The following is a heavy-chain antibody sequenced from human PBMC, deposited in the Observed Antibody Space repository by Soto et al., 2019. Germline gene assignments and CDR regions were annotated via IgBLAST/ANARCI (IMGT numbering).Heavy chain of an antibody. Sequence: QVQLVESGGGVVQPGRSLRLSCATSGFTFSSYGMHWVRQAPGKGLEWVAVIWYDGSNKHYADSVKGRFTISRDNSRNPLYRKMHRLRAAETAVYYCARGYGLRRGWYVGLFDYWGQGILVTVSS. CDR1: GFTFSSYG. CDR2: IWYDGSNK. V-gene: IGHV3-33*01. CDR3: ARGYGLRRGWYVGLFDY. D-gene: IGHD6-19*01. J-gene: IGHJ4*02.